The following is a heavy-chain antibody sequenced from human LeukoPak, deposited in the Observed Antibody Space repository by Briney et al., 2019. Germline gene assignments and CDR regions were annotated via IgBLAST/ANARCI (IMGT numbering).Heavy chain of an antibody. CDR3: ARVLPRPQGYCSGGSCYFSWFDP. CDR2: IYYSGST. J-gene: IGHJ5*02. V-gene: IGHV4-59*01. Sequence: SETLSLXCTVSGGSISSYYWSWIRQPPGKGLEWIGYIYYSGSTNYNPSLKSRVTISVDTSKNQFSLKLSSVTAADTAVYYCARVLPRPQGYCSGGSCYFSWFDPWGQGTLVTVSS. D-gene: IGHD2-15*01. CDR1: GGSISSYY.